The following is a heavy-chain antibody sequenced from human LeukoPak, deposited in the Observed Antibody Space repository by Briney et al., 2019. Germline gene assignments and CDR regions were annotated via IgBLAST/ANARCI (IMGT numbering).Heavy chain of an antibody. V-gene: IGHV3-23*01. D-gene: IGHD6-6*01. J-gene: IGHJ4*02. Sequence: GGSLRLSCAASGFTFSSYAMSWVRQAPGKGLEWVSAISGSGGSTYYADSVKGRFTISRDNSENTLYLQMNSLRAEDTAVYYCAKDIAARKYFDYWGQGTLVTVSS. CDR1: GFTFSSYA. CDR3: AKDIAARKYFDY. CDR2: ISGSGGST.